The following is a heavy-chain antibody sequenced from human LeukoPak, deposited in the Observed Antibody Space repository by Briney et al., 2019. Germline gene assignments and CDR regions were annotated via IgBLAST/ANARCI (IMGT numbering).Heavy chain of an antibody. CDR3: ARHRRSGGSWALDY. CDR2: INHSGST. CDR1: GGSFSGYY. Sequence: SETLSLTCAVYGGSFSGYYWSWIRQPPGKGLEWIGEINHSGSTYYNPSLKSRVTISVDTSKNQFSLKLSSVTAADTAVYYCARHRRSGGSWALDYWGQGTLVTVSS. J-gene: IGHJ4*02. V-gene: IGHV4-34*01. D-gene: IGHD2-15*01.